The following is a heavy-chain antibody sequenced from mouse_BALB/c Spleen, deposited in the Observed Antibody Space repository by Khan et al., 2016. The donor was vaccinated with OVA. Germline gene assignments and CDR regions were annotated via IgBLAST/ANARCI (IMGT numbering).Heavy chain of an antibody. V-gene: IGHV1S29*02. D-gene: IGHD2-4*01. CDR1: GYSFTDYN. J-gene: IGHJ2*01. Sequence: VQLKQLGPELVKPGASVKISCEASGYSFTDYNIHWVKQSHGKSIEWIGSIYPFNGGTGYYQKFKNKDTLTVDNSSSTAYLEVRSLTTEDSAVYYSARSRGPGYDYCFDYWGQGTTLTVSS. CDR3: ARSRGPGYDYCFDY. CDR2: IYPFNGGT.